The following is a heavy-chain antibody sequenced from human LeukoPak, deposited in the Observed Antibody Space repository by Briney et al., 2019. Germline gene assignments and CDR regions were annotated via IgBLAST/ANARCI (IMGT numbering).Heavy chain of an antibody. CDR2: IYYSGGT. V-gene: IGHV4-59*01. CDR1: GGSISSYY. Sequence: SETLSLTCTVSGGSISSYYWSWIRQPPGKGLEWIGYIYYSGGTNYNPSLKSRVTISVDTSKNQFSLKLSSVTAADTAVYYCARARTGVDVWGQGTTVTVSS. D-gene: IGHD1-14*01. J-gene: IGHJ6*02. CDR3: ARARTGVDV.